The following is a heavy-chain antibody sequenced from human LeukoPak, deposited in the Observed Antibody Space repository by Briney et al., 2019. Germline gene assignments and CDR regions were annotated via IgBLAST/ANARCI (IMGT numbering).Heavy chain of an antibody. CDR1: GGSISSSSYY. D-gene: IGHD6-19*01. CDR3: ARQASGWYLNFDY. CDR2: IYYSGST. J-gene: IGHJ4*02. V-gene: IGHV4-39*01. Sequence: SSETLSLTCTVSGGSISSSSYYWGWIRQPPGKGLEWIGSIYYSGSTYYNPSLKSRVTISVDTSKNQFSLKLSSVTAADTAVYYCARQASGWYLNFDYWGQGTLVTVSS.